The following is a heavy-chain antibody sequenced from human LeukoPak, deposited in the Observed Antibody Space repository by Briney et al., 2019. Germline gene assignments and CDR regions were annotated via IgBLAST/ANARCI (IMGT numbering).Heavy chain of an antibody. V-gene: IGHV3-23*01. J-gene: IGHJ4*02. CDR2: ISDSGDST. CDR3: AKDSPVCSF. CDR1: GFTFSSHA. D-gene: IGHD3-10*02. Sequence: PGESLRLTCAASGFTFSSHAMSWVRQAPGKGLEWVSAISDSGDSTYYADFVKGRFTISRDDSKNTLYPQMNTLRAEDTAVYYCAKDSPVCSFWGQGTLVTVSS.